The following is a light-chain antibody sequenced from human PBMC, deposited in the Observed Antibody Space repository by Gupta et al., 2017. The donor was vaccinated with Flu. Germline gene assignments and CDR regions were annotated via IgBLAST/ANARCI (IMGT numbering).Light chain of an antibody. J-gene: IGLJ3*02. CDR3: SSDTSTSTLR. CDR2: DVI. CDR1: IIAVGGYNY. Sequence: SLTIACPGPIIAVGGYNYVSWYQHDPGKATNLMIYDVINRPSGVSNRFSGSQSGNTASLTISGLEAEDEADYYCSSDTSTSTLRFGGGTKLTVL. V-gene: IGLV2-14*03.